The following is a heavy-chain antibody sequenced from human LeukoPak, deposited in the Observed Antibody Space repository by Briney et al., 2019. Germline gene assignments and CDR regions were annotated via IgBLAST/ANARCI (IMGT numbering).Heavy chain of an antibody. CDR2: IYTSGST. D-gene: IGHD6-13*01. CDR3: AALAAANHYYYYGMDV. Sequence: SQTLSLTCTVSGGSISSGSYYWSRIRQPAGKGLEWIGRIYTSGSTNYNPSLKSRVTISVDTSKNQFSLKLSSVTAADTAVYYCAALAAANHYYYYGMDVWGQGTTVTVSS. V-gene: IGHV4-61*02. CDR1: GGSISSGSYY. J-gene: IGHJ6*02.